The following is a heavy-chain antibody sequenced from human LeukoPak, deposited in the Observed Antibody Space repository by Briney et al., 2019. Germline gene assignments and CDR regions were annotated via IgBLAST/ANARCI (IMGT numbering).Heavy chain of an antibody. J-gene: IGHJ4*02. CDR2: IYTGGNT. CDR3: ARGGDSGYYDYFDY. V-gene: IGHV3-53*01. D-gene: IGHD3-22*01. CDR1: GFTVDSNY. Sequence: GGSLRLSCAASGFTVDSNYLSWVRQAPGKGLEWVSTIYTGGNTYYAASVKGRFTISRDFSKNTVFLHMNSLRAEDTAMYYCARGGDSGYYDYFDYWGQGALVTVSS.